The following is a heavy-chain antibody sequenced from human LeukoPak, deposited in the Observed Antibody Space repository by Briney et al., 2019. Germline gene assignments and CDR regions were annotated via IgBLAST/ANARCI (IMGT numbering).Heavy chain of an antibody. CDR1: GYTFTSYG. D-gene: IGHD3-22*01. V-gene: IGHV1-18*01. CDR3: ACYYYDSSGYPRPWFDP. Sequence: ASVKVSCKASGYTFTSYGISWVRQAPGQGLEWMGWISAYNGNTNCARDLQGRLTMTTDTSTSTAYMELRSLRSDDTAVYYCACYYYDSSGYPRPWFDPWGQGTLVIVSS. J-gene: IGHJ5*02. CDR2: ISAYNGNT.